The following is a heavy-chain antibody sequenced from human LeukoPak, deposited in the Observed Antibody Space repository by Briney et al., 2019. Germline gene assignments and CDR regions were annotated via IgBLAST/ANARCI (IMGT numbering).Heavy chain of an antibody. J-gene: IGHJ4*02. CDR1: GFTFSSYG. Sequence: PGGSLRLSCAASGFTFSSYGMHWARQAPGKGLEWVAVIWYDGSNKYYADSVKGRFTISRDNSKNTPYLQMNSLGAEDTAVYYCARGGLVITPIYFDYWGQGTLVTVSS. CDR3: ARGGLVITPIYFDY. D-gene: IGHD3-22*01. V-gene: IGHV3-33*01. CDR2: IWYDGSNK.